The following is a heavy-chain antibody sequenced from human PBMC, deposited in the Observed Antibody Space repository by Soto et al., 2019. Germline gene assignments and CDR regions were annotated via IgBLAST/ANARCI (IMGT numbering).Heavy chain of an antibody. D-gene: IGHD3-3*01. CDR3: ARDRSTDFGLDV. J-gene: IGHJ6*02. Sequence: PGGSLRLSCVASGFTFTDYVMSWVRQVPGKGLEWVSSISDGGERTDYRDSVRGRFTISRGNARFTLHLQMNSLRVDDTATYFCARDRSTDFGLDVWGQGTTVTVSS. CDR1: GFTFTDYV. CDR2: ISDGGERT. V-gene: IGHV3-23*01.